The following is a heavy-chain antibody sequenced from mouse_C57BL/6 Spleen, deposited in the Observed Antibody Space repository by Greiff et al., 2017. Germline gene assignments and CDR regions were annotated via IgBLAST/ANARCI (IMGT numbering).Heavy chain of an antibody. CDR3: TRADYYGSSHAMGY. V-gene: IGHV5-9-1*02. Sequence: EVMLVESGEGLVKPGGSLKLSCAASGFTFSSYAMSWVRQTPEKRLEWVAYISSGGDYIYYADTVKGRFTISRDNARNTLYLQMSSLKSEDTAMYYCTRADYYGSSHAMGYWGQGTSVTVSS. CDR1: GFTFSSYA. CDR2: ISSGGDYI. J-gene: IGHJ4*01. D-gene: IGHD1-1*01.